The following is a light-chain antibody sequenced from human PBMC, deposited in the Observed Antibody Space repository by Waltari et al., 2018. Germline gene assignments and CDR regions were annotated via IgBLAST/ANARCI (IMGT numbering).Light chain of an antibody. CDR2: GAS. Sequence: LPARASQSVSHGNFTRSTQRPGHAPRLHSSGASSRATGIPDRCSGSGSGTDFTLTISRLEPEDFAVYYCQQYGSSPRTFGQGTKVEIK. CDR3: QQYGSSPRT. V-gene: IGKV3-20*01. CDR1: QSVSHGN. J-gene: IGKJ1*01.